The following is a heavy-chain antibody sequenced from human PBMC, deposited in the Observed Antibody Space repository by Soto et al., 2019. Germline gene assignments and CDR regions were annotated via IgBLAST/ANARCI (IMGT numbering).Heavy chain of an antibody. CDR2: VYRGGST. CDR3: AGVPRTTGTIGGWFDP. V-gene: IGHV4-38-2*01. Sequence: SETLSRTCAVSGYSISSGYYLGWFLQPPWKGPEWIGSVYRGGSTSYNPSLKSRVTISVDTSKNQFSLSLTSVTAADTAVYYCAGVPRTTGTIGGWFDPWGQGTLVTVS. CDR1: GYSISSGYY. J-gene: IGHJ5*02. D-gene: IGHD1-1*01.